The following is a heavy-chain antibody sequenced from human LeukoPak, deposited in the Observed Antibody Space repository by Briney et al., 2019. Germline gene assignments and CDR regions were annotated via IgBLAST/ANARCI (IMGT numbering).Heavy chain of an antibody. D-gene: IGHD3-22*01. CDR3: ARVSYYDSSARFDP. CDR2: IYYSGST. Sequence: PSETLSLTCTVSGGSISSSSYYWGWIRQPPGKGLEWIGSIYYSGSTYYNPSLKSRVTISVDTSKNQFSLKLSSVTAADTAVYYCARVSYYDSSARFDPWGQGTLVTVSS. CDR1: GGSISSSSYY. V-gene: IGHV4-39*07. J-gene: IGHJ5*02.